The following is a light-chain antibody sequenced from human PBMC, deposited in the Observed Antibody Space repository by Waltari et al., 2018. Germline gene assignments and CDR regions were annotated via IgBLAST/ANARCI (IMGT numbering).Light chain of an antibody. V-gene: IGKV3-20*01. CDR2: DGS. J-gene: IGKJ2*01. CDR3: QHYGRSPPFT. Sequence: EIVLTQSPGTLSLSPGERATLSCRPSQTVSSHYLAWYQQKPGQAPRLLIYDGSSRATGISDRLSGSGSGTDFALTINRLEPEDFAVYYCQHYGRSPPFTFGQGTKLEIK. CDR1: QTVSSHY.